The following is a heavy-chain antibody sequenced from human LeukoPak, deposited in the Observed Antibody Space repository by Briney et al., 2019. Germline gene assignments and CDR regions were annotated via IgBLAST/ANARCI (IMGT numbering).Heavy chain of an antibody. CDR1: GLTFSNYW. CDR3: ARAQWELLGKTNDY. V-gene: IGHV3-7*01. Sequence: PGGSLRLSCAASGLTFSNYWMDWVRQAPGKGLEWVANIKQDGSEKYYVDSVKGRFTISRDNAKNSLYLQMNSLRAEDTAVYYCARAQWELLGKTNDYWGQGTLVTVSS. D-gene: IGHD1-26*01. J-gene: IGHJ4*02. CDR2: IKQDGSEK.